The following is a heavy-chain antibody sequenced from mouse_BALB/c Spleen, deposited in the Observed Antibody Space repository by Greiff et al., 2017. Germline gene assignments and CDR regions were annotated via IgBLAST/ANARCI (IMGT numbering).Heavy chain of an antibody. V-gene: IGHV1-11*01. CDR2: IYPVSGET. CDR1: GYTFTDHI. CDR3: GRSYYGYSYAMDY. J-gene: IGHJ4*01. D-gene: IGHD1-2*01. Sequence: QVHVKQSGAELASPGASVTLSCKASGYTFTDHIMNWVKKRPGQGLEWIGRIYPVSGETNYNQKFMGKATFSVDRSSSTVYMVLNSLTSEDPAVYYCGRSYYGYSYAMDYWGQGTSVTVSS.